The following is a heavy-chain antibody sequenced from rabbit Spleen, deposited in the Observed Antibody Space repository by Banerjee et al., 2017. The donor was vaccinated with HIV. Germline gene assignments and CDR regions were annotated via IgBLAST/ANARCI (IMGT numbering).Heavy chain of an antibody. D-gene: IGHD5-1*01. CDR2: IDVVRSGST. CDR1: GLDFSSSYW. Sequence: QQQLEESGGGLVQPGGSLTVTCKASGLDFSSSYWICWVRQAPEKGLEWIACIDVVRSGSTYYASWAKGRFTISKISSTTVTLQMTSLTVADTATYFCARGDNFGGAGYNFWGPGTLVTVS. V-gene: IGHV1S45*01. CDR3: ARGDNFGGAGYNF. J-gene: IGHJ4*01.